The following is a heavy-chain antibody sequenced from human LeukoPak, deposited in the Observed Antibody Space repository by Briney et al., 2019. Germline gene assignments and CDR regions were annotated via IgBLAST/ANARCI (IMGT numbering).Heavy chain of an antibody. CDR3: ARHKGDGYNLDY. Sequence: GESLKISCKGSGYSFTSYWISLVRQMPGKGLEWMGRIDPSDSYTDYSPSFQGHVTISADKSISTAYLQWSSLKASDTAMYYCARHKGDGYNLDYWGQGTLVTVSS. CDR2: IDPSDSYT. J-gene: IGHJ4*02. D-gene: IGHD5-24*01. CDR1: GYSFTSYW. V-gene: IGHV5-10-1*01.